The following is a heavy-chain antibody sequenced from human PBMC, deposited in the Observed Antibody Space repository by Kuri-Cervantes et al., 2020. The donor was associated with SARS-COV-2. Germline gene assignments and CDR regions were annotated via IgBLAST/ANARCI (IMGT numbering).Heavy chain of an antibody. J-gene: IGHJ5*02. D-gene: IGHD6-13*01. Sequence: GESLKISCAASGFTFSSYAMSWVRQAPGKGLEWVGLIRSKAYGGTTEYAASVKGRFTISRDDSKSIAYLQMNSLKTEDTAVYYCTRDGPGYSSSWYGGSDPWGQGTLVTVSS. V-gene: IGHV3-49*04. CDR3: TRDGPGYSSSWYGGSDP. CDR1: GFTFSSYA. CDR2: IRSKAYGGTT.